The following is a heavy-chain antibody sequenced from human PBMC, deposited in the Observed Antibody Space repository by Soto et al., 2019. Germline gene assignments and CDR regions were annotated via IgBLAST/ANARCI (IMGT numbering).Heavy chain of an antibody. D-gene: IGHD3-10*01. V-gene: IGHV4-34*01. CDR1: GGSFSGYY. J-gene: IGHJ3*02. CDR3: ARYVPDYGSGSSAFDI. CDR2: INHSGST. Sequence: SETLSLTCAVYGGSFSGYYWSWIRQPPGKGLEWIGEINHSGSTNYNPSLKSRVTISVDTSKNQFSLKLSSVTAADTAVYYCARYVPDYGSGSSAFDIWGQGTMVTVSS.